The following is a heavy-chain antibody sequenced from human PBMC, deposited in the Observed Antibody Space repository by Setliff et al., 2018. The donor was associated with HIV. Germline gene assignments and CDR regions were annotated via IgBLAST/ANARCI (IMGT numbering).Heavy chain of an antibody. CDR2: VSWNDDK. J-gene: IGHJ4*02. CDR1: GFSLSASAVG. V-gene: IGHV2-5*01. Sequence: SGPTLVNPTQTLTLTCTFSGFSLSASAVGVGWIRQPPGKALGWLALVSWNDDKRYNPSLSARLTITKDTSKNQVVLTMTTMDPVDTATYYCAHRPATAGFHFDYWGQGMLVTVSS. CDR3: AHRPATAGFHFDY. D-gene: IGHD6-13*01.